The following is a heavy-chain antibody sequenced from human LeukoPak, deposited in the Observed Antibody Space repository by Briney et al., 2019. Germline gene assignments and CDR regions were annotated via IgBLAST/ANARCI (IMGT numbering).Heavy chain of an antibody. Sequence: GGSLRLSCAASGFSISDDWMSWVRQAPGKGLEWVGRIKSESSGATTHYAAPVKGRFTISRDDSKNTLYLQLNSLKTDDSAVYYCTLIKGWGSGTYYLDYWGQGSLDTVSS. V-gene: IGHV3-15*01. D-gene: IGHD3-10*01. CDR1: GFSISDDW. J-gene: IGHJ4*02. CDR2: IKSESSGATT. CDR3: TLIKGWGSGTYYLDY.